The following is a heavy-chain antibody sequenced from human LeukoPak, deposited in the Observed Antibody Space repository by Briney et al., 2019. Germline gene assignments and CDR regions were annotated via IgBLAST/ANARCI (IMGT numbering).Heavy chain of an antibody. V-gene: IGHV1-3*01. CDR3: ARSPSGTYHY. CDR1: GYNFPSYT. J-gene: IGHJ4*02. CDR2: INGDNGNT. Sequence: ASVKVSCKTSGYNFPSYTMHWLRHAPGQSPEWMGSINGDNGNTKYSEKFQDRVTFTRDTSASSAYMELSSLRSEDTAVYYCARSPSGTYHYWGQGTLVTVSS. D-gene: IGHD3-10*01.